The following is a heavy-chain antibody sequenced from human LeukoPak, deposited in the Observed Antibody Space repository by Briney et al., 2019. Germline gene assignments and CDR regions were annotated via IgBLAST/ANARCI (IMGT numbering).Heavy chain of an antibody. Sequence: SETLSLTCAVYGGSFSGYYWSWFRQPPGKGLEWIGEINHSGSTNYNPSLKSRVTISVDTSKNQFSLKLSSVTAADTAVYYCARRPRNFRTTGTTREWFDPWGQGTLVTVSS. CDR3: ARRPRNFRTTGTTREWFDP. J-gene: IGHJ5*02. D-gene: IGHD1-1*01. CDR2: INHSGST. V-gene: IGHV4-34*01. CDR1: GGSFSGYY.